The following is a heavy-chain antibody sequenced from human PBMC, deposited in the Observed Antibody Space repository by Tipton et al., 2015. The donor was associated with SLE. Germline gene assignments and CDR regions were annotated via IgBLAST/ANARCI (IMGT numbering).Heavy chain of an antibody. V-gene: IGHV4-59*08. D-gene: IGHD3-22*01. CDR2: IYYSGST. J-gene: IGHJ4*02. CDR1: AGSVSPYF. Sequence: TLSLTCTVSAGSVSPYFWSWIRQPPGRGLEWIGYIYYSGSTNYNPSLRSRVTMSVDTSKSQFSLKLSSVTAADTAVYYCARAGYDASGYFMNYFDYWGQGALVTVSS. CDR3: ARAGYDASGYFMNYFDY.